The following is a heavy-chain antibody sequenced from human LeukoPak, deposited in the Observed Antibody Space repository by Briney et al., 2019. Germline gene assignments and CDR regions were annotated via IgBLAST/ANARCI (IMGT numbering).Heavy chain of an antibody. J-gene: IGHJ4*02. CDR2: INPNSGGT. Sequence: ASVKVSCKASGYTFTGYYMHWVRQAPGQGREWMGWINPNSGGTNYAQKFQGRVTMTRDTSISTAYMELSRLRSDDTAVYYCARDPSDRLSWYYFDYWGQGTLVTVSS. V-gene: IGHV1-2*02. CDR1: GYTFTGYY. CDR3: ARDPSDRLSWYYFDY. D-gene: IGHD6-13*01.